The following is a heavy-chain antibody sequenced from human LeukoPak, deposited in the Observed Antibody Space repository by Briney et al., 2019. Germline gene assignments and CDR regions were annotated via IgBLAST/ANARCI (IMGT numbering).Heavy chain of an antibody. CDR1: GFTFSSYN. J-gene: IGHJ4*02. CDR3: ARAPTFSGWFDY. V-gene: IGHV3-21*01. D-gene: IGHD6-19*01. Sequence: GGSLRLSCAASGFTFSSYNMNWVRQAPGKGLEWVSSISSSSSYIYYADSVKGRFTISRDNAKNALYLQMNSLRVEDTAVYYCARAPTFSGWFDYWGQGTLVAVSS. CDR2: ISSSSSYI.